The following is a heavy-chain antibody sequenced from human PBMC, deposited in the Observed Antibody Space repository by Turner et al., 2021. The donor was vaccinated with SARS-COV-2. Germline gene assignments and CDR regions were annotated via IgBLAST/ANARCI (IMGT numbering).Heavy chain of an antibody. CDR2: ISNDGNNE. CDR1: GFTFSSYG. CDR3: AKATLFLTVTTSPDY. V-gene: IGHV3-30*18. J-gene: IGHJ4*02. Sequence: QVQLVESGGGVVQPGRSLRLSWAASGFTFSSYGMHWVRQAPGKGLEWVAVISNDGNNEYYADSVKGRFTISRDNSKNTLCLQMNSLRAEDTAVYYCAKATLFLTVTTSPDYWGQGTLVTVSS. D-gene: IGHD4-17*01.